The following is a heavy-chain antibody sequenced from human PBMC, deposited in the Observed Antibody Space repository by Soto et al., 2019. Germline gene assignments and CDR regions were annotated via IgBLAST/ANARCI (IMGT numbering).Heavy chain of an antibody. CDR3: ARSPGYCSGTTCYHKPYYYYYYMDV. V-gene: IGHV4-59*08. D-gene: IGHD2-2*01. J-gene: IGHJ6*03. CDR2: IYFGGST. CDR1: GGSISSYY. Sequence: SETLSLTCTVSGGSISSYYWSWIRQPPGKGLEWIGYIYFGGSTNYNPSLKSRVTISVDTSKNQLSLKLTSVTAADTAMYYCARSPGYCSGTTCYHKPYYYYYYMDVWGKGTPVTVSS.